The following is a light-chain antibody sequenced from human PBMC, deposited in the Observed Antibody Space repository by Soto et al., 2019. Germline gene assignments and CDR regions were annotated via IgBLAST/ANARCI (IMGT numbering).Light chain of an antibody. CDR2: GAS. V-gene: IGKV3-20*01. CDR1: QSVSSSY. CDR3: QQYGSSPTWT. J-gene: IGKJ1*01. Sequence: EIVLTQSPGTLSLSPGERATLSCRARQSVSSSYLAWYQQKPGQAPRLLIYGASSRATGIPDRFSGSGSGTDFTLTISRLEPEDLAVYYCQQYGSSPTWTFGQGTMVDNK.